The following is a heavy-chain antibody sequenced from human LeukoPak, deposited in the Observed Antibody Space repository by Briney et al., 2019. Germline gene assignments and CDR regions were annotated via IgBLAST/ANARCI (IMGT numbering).Heavy chain of an antibody. CDR1: GYTFTSYY. D-gene: IGHD3-10*01. Sequence: ASVKVSCKASGYTFTSYYMHWVRQAPGQGLEWMGIINPSGGSTSYAQKFQGRVTMTRDTSTSTVYMELSSLRSEDTAVYYCARDLRGSGSYVEGDGNWFDPWGQGTLVTVSS. J-gene: IGHJ5*02. CDR2: INPSGGST. CDR3: ARDLRGSGSYVEGDGNWFDP. V-gene: IGHV1-46*01.